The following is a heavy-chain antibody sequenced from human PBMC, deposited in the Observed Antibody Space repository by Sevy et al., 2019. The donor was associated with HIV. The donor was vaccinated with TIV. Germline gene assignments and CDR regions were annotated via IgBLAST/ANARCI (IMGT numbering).Heavy chain of an antibody. CDR3: VKAYFDWLLSDYFDY. CDR2: ISGSGGST. J-gene: IGHJ4*02. Sequence: GGSLRLSCAASGFTFSSYAMSWVRQAPGKGLEWVSAISGSGGSTYYADSVKGRFTISRDNSKNTLYLQMNSLRAEDTAVYYCVKAYFDWLLSDYFDYWGQGTLVTVSS. CDR1: GFTFSSYA. V-gene: IGHV3-23*01. D-gene: IGHD3-9*01.